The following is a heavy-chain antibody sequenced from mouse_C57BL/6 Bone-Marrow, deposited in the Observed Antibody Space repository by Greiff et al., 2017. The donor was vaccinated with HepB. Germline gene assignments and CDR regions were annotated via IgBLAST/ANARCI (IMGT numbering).Heavy chain of an antibody. CDR3: TRSKDQIYYDYVRTMDY. V-gene: IGHV1-4*01. CDR1: GYTFTSYT. CDR2: INPSSGYT. J-gene: IGHJ4*01. D-gene: IGHD2-4*01. Sequence: QVQLQQSGAELARPGASVKMSCKASGYTFTSYTMHWVKQRPGQGLEWIGYINPSSGYTKYNQKFKDKATLTADKSSSTAYMQLSSLTSEDSAVYYCTRSKDQIYYDYVRTMDYWGQGTSVTVSS.